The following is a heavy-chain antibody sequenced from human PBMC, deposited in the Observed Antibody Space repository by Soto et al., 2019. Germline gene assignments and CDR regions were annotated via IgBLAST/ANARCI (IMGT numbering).Heavy chain of an antibody. Sequence: GGSLRLSCAASGFTFSSYCMHWVRQAPGKGLEWVAVISYDGSNKYYADSVKGRFTISRDNSKNTLYLQMNSLRAEDTAVYYCAKDSPSSSWSFDSSGYYLDYWGQGTLVTVSS. J-gene: IGHJ4*02. CDR1: GFTFSSYC. V-gene: IGHV3-30*18. D-gene: IGHD3-22*01. CDR3: AKDSPSSSWSFDSSGYYLDY. CDR2: ISYDGSNK.